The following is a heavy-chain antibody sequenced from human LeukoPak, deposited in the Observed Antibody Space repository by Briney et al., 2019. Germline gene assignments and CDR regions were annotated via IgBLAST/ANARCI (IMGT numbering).Heavy chain of an antibody. CDR3: ARLSCSSTSCLFDY. V-gene: IGHV3-64*01. CDR1: GFTFSNYA. Sequence: GGSLRLSCTASGFTFSNYAMHWVRQAPGEGREYVAAISSKGGSTYCASSGKGKGTISRDNSKNTLHLQMGSLRAEDMAVYYCARLSCSSTSCLFDYWGQGTLVTVSS. J-gene: IGHJ4*02. D-gene: IGHD2-2*01. CDR2: ISSKGGST.